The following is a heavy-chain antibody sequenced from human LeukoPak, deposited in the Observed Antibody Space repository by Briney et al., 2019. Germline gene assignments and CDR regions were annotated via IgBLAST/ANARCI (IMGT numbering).Heavy chain of an antibody. D-gene: IGHD2-2*01. CDR1: GYSITSAYY. CDR2: FFLKGST. V-gene: IGHV4-38-2*02. Sequence: SETLSLTCTVSGYSITSAYYWGWIRQPPGKGLEWIGSFFLKGSTYYNPSLKNRVTISVDKSKNQFSLTLSSVTAADTAVYYCARVARCTSCFDVDYWGQGTLVTVSS. J-gene: IGHJ4*02. CDR3: ARVARCTSCFDVDY.